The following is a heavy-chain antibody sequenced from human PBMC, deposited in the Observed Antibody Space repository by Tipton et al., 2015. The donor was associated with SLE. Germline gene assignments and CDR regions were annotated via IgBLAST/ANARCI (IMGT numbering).Heavy chain of an antibody. CDR3: ASLSSSDV. CDR2: INHSGST. CDR1: GGSFSGYY. Sequence: TLSLTCAVYGGSFSGYYWSWIRQPPGEGLEWIGEINHSGSTNYNPSLKSRVTISVDTSKNQFSLKLSSVTAADTAVYYCASLSSSDVWGQGTTVTVSS. D-gene: IGHD2-15*01. J-gene: IGHJ6*02. V-gene: IGHV4-34*01.